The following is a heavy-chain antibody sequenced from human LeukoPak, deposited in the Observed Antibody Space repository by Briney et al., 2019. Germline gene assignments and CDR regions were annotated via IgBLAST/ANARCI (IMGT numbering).Heavy chain of an antibody. CDR3: ARGVGDLDY. Sequence: GGSLRLSCAASGFTVSRNYMNWVRQAPGKGLEWVSITYSGGSTLYADSVKGRFTISRDNSNNTLYLQMNNLRVEDTAVYYCARGVGDLDYWGQGTLVTVSS. D-gene: IGHD4-17*01. V-gene: IGHV3-66*01. CDR2: TYSGGST. CDR1: GFTVSRNY. J-gene: IGHJ4*02.